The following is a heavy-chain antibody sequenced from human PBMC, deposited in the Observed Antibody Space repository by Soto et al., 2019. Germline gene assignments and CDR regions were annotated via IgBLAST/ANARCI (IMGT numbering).Heavy chain of an antibody. CDR3: AKAKYCTNGVCQKYNWFDP. CDR1: GYSFTSYW. D-gene: IGHD2-8*01. J-gene: IGHJ5*02. Sequence: GESLKISCKGSGYSFTSYWIGWVRQMPGKGLEWMGIIYPGDSDTRYSPSFQGQVTISADKSISTAYLQWSSLKASDTAMYYCAKAKYCTNGVCQKYNWFDPWGQGTLVTVSS. V-gene: IGHV5-51*01. CDR2: IYPGDSDT.